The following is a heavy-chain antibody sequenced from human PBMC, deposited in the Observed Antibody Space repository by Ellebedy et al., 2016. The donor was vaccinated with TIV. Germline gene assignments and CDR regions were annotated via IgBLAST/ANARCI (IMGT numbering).Heavy chain of an antibody. CDR1: GFTFSSCG. Sequence: GESLKISCAASGFTFSSCGMEWVRQAPGKGLEWVANIKKDGSEKHYVDSVKGRFTISRDNAKSSLYLQMNSLRAEDTAVYFCACGFDYWGQGTLVTVSS. J-gene: IGHJ4*02. V-gene: IGHV3-7*01. CDR3: ACGFDY. CDR2: IKKDGSEK.